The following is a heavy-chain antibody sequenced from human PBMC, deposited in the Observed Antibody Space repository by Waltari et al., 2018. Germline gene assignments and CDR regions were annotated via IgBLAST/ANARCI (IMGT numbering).Heavy chain of an antibody. V-gene: IGHV1-18*01. J-gene: IGHJ4*02. CDR3: ARARRMEKGWNSFFDY. CDR1: GYTFTSYG. Sequence: QVQLVQSGAEVTKHGASVKVSCKASGYTFTSYGISWVRQATGQGLEWMGWISAYNGNTNYAQKLQGRVTMTTDTSTSTAYMELRSLRSDDTAVYYCARARRMEKGWNSFFDYWGQGTLVTVSS. CDR2: ISAYNGNT. D-gene: IGHD1-7*01.